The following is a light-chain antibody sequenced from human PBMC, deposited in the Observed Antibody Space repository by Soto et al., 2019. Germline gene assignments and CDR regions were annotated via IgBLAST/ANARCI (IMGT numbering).Light chain of an antibody. CDR2: DAS. CDR3: QHFVNSLTWT. J-gene: IGKJ1*01. Sequence: IVLRQTPVTLSLSPGERATLSCRASQSVGSYLAWYQQKPGQAPRLLIYDASNRATGIPTRFSGSGSGTDFTLTINSLEPEDFAVYYCQHFVNSLTWTFGQGTKVDIK. V-gene: IGKV3-11*01. CDR1: QSVGSY.